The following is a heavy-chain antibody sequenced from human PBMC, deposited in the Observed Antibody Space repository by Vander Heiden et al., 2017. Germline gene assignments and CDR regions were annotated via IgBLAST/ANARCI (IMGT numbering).Heavy chain of an antibody. Sequence: QVHLQESGPGLVKPSETLSLTCTVSSGSISSYYRAWIRQPPGKGLEWIGYINDSGNTKYNPSLKSRVTISLDTSKNQFSLKLTSVTAADTALYYCALDTGSYERWDHWGQGTLVTVSS. D-gene: IGHD1-26*01. CDR1: SGSISSYY. J-gene: IGHJ4*02. CDR3: ALDTGSYERWDH. CDR2: INDSGNT. V-gene: IGHV4-59*01.